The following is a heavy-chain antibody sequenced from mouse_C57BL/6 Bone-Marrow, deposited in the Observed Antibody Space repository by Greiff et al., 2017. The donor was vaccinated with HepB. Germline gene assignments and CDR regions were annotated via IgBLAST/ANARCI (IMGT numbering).Heavy chain of an antibody. CDR3: TAEITTGPHYAMDY. V-gene: IGHV6-3*01. Sequence: EVKVEESGGGLVQPGGSMKLSCVASGFTFSNYWMNWVRQSPEKGLEWVAQIRLKSDNYATHYAESVKGRFTISRDDSKSSVYLQMNNLRAEDTGIYYCTAEITTGPHYAMDYWGQGTSVTVSS. D-gene: IGHD1-1*01. J-gene: IGHJ4*01. CDR1: GFTFSNYW. CDR2: IRLKSDNYAT.